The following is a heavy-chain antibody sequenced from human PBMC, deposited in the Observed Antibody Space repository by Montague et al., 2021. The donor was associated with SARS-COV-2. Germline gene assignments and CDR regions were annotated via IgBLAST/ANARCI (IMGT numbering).Heavy chain of an antibody. V-gene: IGHV3-48*03. CDR1: GFTFSSYE. CDR2: ISSTGSTI. J-gene: IGHJ4*02. CDR3: ASRAPTRIVLMVYAIGGYFDY. Sequence: RLSWSASGFTFSSYEMNWVRQAPGKGLEWVSYISSTGSTIFYADSVKGRFTISRDNAKNSLYLQMNSLRAEDTAVYYCASRAPTRIVLMVYAIGGYFDYWGQGTLVTVSS. D-gene: IGHD2-8*01.